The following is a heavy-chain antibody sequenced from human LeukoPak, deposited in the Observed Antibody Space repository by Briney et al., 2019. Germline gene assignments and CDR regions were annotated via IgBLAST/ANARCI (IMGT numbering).Heavy chain of an antibody. CDR2: IYHTGST. Sequence: KPSETLSLTCTVSGGSIRSSIYYWGWIRQPPGKGLEWVGSIYHTGSTYYNPSLKSRVTISVDTSKNQFSLRLSSVTAADTAVYYCVRHTSHHYYESSGYRIPFDSWGQGTLVTVSS. J-gene: IGHJ4*02. D-gene: IGHD3-22*01. CDR1: GGSIRSSIYY. CDR3: VRHTSHHYYESSGYRIPFDS. V-gene: IGHV4-39*01.